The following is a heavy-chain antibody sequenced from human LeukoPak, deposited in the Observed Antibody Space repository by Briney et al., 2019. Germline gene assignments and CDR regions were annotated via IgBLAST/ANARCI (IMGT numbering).Heavy chain of an antibody. CDR3: ARDTGNYDFWSGSRDDAFDI. Sequence: SQTLSLTCTVSGGSISSGDYYWSWIRQPPGKGLEWIGYIYYSGSTCYNPSLKSRVTISVDTSKNQFSLKLSSVTAADTAVYYCARDTGNYDFWSGSRDDAFDIWGQGTMVTVSS. CDR1: GGSISSGDYY. J-gene: IGHJ3*02. CDR2: IYYSGST. V-gene: IGHV4-30-4*08. D-gene: IGHD3-3*01.